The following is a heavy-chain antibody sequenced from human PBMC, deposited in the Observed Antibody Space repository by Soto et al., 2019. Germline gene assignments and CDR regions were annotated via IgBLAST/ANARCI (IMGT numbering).Heavy chain of an antibody. J-gene: IGHJ2*01. V-gene: IGHV3-33*01. Sequence: QVQLVESGGGVVQPGRSLRLSCAASGFTFSSYGMHWVRQAPGKGLEWVAVIWYDGSNKYYADSVKGRFTISRDNSKKTLYLQMNSLRAEDTAVYYCARGKGGSSRGWYFDLWGRGTLVTVSS. D-gene: IGHD6-13*01. CDR3: ARGKGGSSRGWYFDL. CDR1: GFTFSSYG. CDR2: IWYDGSNK.